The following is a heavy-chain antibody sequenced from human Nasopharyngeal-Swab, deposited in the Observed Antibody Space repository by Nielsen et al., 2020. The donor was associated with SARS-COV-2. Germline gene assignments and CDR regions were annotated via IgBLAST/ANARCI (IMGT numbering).Heavy chain of an antibody. D-gene: IGHD3-3*01. CDR1: GFTFSSYA. CDR2: ISGSGGST. V-gene: IGHV3-23*01. CDR3: AKDRTPWSAFDI. J-gene: IGHJ3*02. Sequence: GESLKISCAASGFTFSSYAMSWVRQAPGKGLEWVSAISGSGGSTYYADSVKGRFTISSDNSKNTLYLQMNSLRAEDTAVYYCAKDRTPWSAFDIWGQGTMVTVSS.